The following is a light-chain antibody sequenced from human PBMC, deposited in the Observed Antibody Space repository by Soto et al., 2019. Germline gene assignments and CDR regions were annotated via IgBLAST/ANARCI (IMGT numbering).Light chain of an antibody. V-gene: IGLV2-14*01. Sequence: QSALTQPASVSGSPGQSITISCTGTSSDVGRYNYVSWYQQHPGKAPKLMIYEVSNRPSGVSNRFSGSKSGNTASLTISGLQVEDEADYYCTSYTNSNTYVFGTGTKVTVL. CDR2: EVS. CDR1: SSDVGRYNY. J-gene: IGLJ1*01. CDR3: TSYTNSNTYV.